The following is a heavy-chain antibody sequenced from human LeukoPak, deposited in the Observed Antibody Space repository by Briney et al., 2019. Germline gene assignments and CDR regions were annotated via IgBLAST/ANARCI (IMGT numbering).Heavy chain of an antibody. CDR1: GGSISSSSYY. CDR2: IYYSGST. J-gene: IGHJ4*02. D-gene: IGHD6-13*01. Sequence: PSETLSLTCTVSGGSISSSSYYWGWIRQPPGKGLEWIGSIYYSGSTYYNPSLKSRATISVDTSKNQFSLKLSSVTAADTAVYYCARHGIAAAGTREFDYWGQGTLVTVSS. V-gene: IGHV4-39*01. CDR3: ARHGIAAAGTREFDY.